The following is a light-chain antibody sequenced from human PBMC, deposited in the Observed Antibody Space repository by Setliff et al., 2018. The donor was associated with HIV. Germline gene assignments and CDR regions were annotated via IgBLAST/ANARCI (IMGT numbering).Light chain of an antibody. CDR2: GNS. V-gene: IGLV1-40*01. J-gene: IGLJ1*01. CDR1: SSNIGAGYD. Sequence: QSVLTQPPSVSGAPGQKITISCTGSSSNIGAGYDVHWYQHLPGTAPKLLIYGNSSRPSGVPDRFSGSKSDTSASLAITGLQAEDEADYYCQSYDSSLSGYVFGSGTKV. CDR3: QSYDSSLSGYV.